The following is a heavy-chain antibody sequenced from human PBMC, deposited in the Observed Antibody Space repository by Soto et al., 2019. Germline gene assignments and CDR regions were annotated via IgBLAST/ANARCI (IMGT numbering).Heavy chain of an antibody. Sequence: PLGSLRLSCAASVFTFSSYGMHCVRHSPGKGLEWVAVISYDGSNKYYADSVKGRFTISRDNSKNTLYLQMNSLRAEDTAVYYCAAGFHYYDSTAYPLDFWCQRSLVAVSS. CDR1: VFTFSSYG. CDR3: AAGFHYYDSTAYPLDF. D-gene: IGHD3-22*01. V-gene: IGHV3-30*03. J-gene: IGHJ4*02. CDR2: ISYDGSNK.